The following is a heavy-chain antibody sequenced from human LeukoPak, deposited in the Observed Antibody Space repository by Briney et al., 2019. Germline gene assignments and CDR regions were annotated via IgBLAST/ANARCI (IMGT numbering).Heavy chain of an antibody. Sequence: GASVKVSCKASGYTFTGRYMHWVRQAPGQGLEWIGWINPNNGGTSYAQKFQGRVTMTSDTSISTAYMELSRLRSDDTAVYYCARVGVGTSYFFDYWGQGTLVTVSS. D-gene: IGHD4-23*01. V-gene: IGHV1-2*02. CDR3: ARVGVGTSYFFDY. CDR1: GYTFTGRY. J-gene: IGHJ4*02. CDR2: INPNNGGT.